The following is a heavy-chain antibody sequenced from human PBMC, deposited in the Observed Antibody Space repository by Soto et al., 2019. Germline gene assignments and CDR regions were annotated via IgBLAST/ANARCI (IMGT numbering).Heavy chain of an antibody. CDR1: RFTFSSYE. J-gene: IGHJ6*02. Sequence: PGGSLRLSCAASRFTFSSYEVNWVRQAPGKGLEWVSYITSSGDTIYYADSVKGRFTISRDNAKNSLYLQMNSLRAEDTAVYYCARSNRLAKTKNYYYGMDVWGQGTTVTVSS. CDR3: ARSNRLAKTKNYYYGMDV. V-gene: IGHV3-48*03. D-gene: IGHD3-9*01. CDR2: ITSSGDTI.